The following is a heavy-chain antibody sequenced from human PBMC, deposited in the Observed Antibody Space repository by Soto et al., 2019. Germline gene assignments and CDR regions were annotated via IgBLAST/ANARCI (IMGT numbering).Heavy chain of an antibody. D-gene: IGHD3-10*01. CDR3: ARLSPEYYYGSGSPDY. J-gene: IGHJ4*02. Sequence: GGSLRLSCAASGFTFSSYSMNWVRQAPGKGLEWVSYISSSSSTIYYADSVKGRFTISRDNAKNSLYLQMNSLRAEDTAVYYCARLSPEYYYGSGSPDYWGQGTLVTVSS. V-gene: IGHV3-48*01. CDR2: ISSSSSTI. CDR1: GFTFSSYS.